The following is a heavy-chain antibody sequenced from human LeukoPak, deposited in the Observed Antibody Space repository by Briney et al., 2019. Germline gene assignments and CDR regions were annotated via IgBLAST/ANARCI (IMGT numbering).Heavy chain of an antibody. CDR2: ISGSGGST. J-gene: IGHJ4*02. Sequence: PGGSLRLSFAATGYTFSSYPVPWVRDAPVKGREGHSAISGSGGSTYYAASVKGRFTISRDHPENTLYLQMNSLRAEDTAVYYCAKPPDIVGATIFDSWGQGTLVTVSS. CDR1: GYTFSSYP. CDR3: AKPPDIVGATIFDS. D-gene: IGHD1-26*01. V-gene: IGHV3-23*01.